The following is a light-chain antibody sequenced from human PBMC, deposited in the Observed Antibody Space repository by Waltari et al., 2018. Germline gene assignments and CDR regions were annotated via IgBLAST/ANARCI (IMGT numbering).Light chain of an antibody. CDR3: ATWDDSLSGFYV. CDR1: SSNIGGNT. CDR2: GNN. V-gene: IGLV1-44*01. Sequence: QSVLTQPPSASGTPGQRVTNSCSGSSSNIGGNTVNWYQQLPGRAPKLLIYGNNQRPSGVPDRFSGSKSGTSASLVISGLQSEDEADYYCATWDDSLSGFYVFGAGTRVTVL. J-gene: IGLJ1*01.